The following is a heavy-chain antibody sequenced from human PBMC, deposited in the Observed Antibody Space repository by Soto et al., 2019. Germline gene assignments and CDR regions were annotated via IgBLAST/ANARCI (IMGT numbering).Heavy chain of an antibody. CDR1: GVSLTSGNW. V-gene: IGHV4-4*02. Sequence: SETLSLTCAVSGVSLTSGNWWTFVRQSPQRGLEYIGEIFHDGTANYYPSFERRVAMSVDTSRNQFSLKLTSVTAADTAVYFCTRLVYDTRLNYMYFDFWGPGTLVTVSS. J-gene: IGHJ4*02. CDR3: TRLVYDTRLNYMYFDF. D-gene: IGHD3-10*01. CDR2: IFHDGTA.